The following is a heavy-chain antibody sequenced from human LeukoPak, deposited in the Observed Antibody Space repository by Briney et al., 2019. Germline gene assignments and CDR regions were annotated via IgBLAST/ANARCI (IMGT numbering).Heavy chain of an antibody. Sequence: GGSLRLYGTGSGFTINCNVRRWEGQGPGKGREGGSAISGSGGSTYYADSVKGRFTISRDNSKNTLFLQMNSLRAEDTAVYYCVKVSYRYYGSGSYVLDYWGQGTLVTVSS. J-gene: IGHJ4*02. D-gene: IGHD3-10*01. CDR2: ISGSGGST. CDR3: VKVSYRYYGSGSYVLDY. V-gene: IGHV3-23*01. CDR1: GFTINCNV.